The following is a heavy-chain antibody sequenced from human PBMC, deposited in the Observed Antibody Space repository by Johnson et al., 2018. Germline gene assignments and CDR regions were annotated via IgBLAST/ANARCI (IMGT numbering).Heavy chain of an antibody. J-gene: IGHJ3*02. CDR3: VKDPNYYGSGSPGDDAFDI. CDR2: INSDGSST. CDR1: GFTFSSYW. V-gene: IGHV3-74*01. Sequence: VQLQESGGGLVQPGGSLRLSCAASGFTFSSYWRHWVRQAPGKGLVWVSRINSDGSSTNYADAVKGRFTIFRDNAKNTLYLQMNSLRAEDTAVYYCVKDPNYYGSGSPGDDAFDIWGQGTMVTVSS. D-gene: IGHD3-10*01.